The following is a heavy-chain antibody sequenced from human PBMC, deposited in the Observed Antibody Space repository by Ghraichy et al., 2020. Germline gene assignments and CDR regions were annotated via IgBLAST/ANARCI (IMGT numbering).Heavy chain of an antibody. J-gene: IGHJ4*02. V-gene: IGHV4-4*09. CDR2: IYTSGST. D-gene: IGHD4-17*01. CDR1: GGSISSYY. CDR3: ASLDGDYEGPYYFDY. Sequence: SETLSLTCTVSGGSISSYYWSWIRQPPGKGLEWIGYIYTSGSTNYNPSLKSRVTISVDTSKNQFSLKLSSVTAADTAVYYCASLDGDYEGPYYFDYWGQGTLVTVSS.